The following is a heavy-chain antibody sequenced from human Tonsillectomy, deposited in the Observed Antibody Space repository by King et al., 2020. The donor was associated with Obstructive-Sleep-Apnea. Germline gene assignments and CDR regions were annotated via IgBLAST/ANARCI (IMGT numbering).Heavy chain of an antibody. CDR2: ISYDGSNK. CDR3: AKDLRDNLNDVKLHVHYYYGMDV. J-gene: IGHJ6*04. D-gene: IGHD1-20*01. Sequence: VQLVEYGGGVVQPGRSLRLSCAASGFTFSSYGIHWVRQAPGKGLEWVALISYDGSNKYYADSVKGRFTISRDNSKNTLYLQMNSLRAEDTAVYYCAKDLRDNLNDVKLHVHYYYGMDVWGKGTTVTVSS. CDR1: GFTFSSYG. V-gene: IGHV3-30*18.